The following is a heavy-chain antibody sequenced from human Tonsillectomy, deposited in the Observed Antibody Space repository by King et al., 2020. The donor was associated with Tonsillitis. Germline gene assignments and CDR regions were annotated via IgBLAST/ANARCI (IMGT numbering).Heavy chain of an antibody. J-gene: IGHJ4*02. CDR1: GGSISSYY. CDR2: IYYSGST. D-gene: IGHD1-26*01. Sequence: VQLQESGPGLGKPSETLSLTCTVSGGSISSYYWSWIRQPPGKELEWIGYIYYSGSTNYNPPLKSRVTISVDTSQNQFSLKLTSVTAAGTAVYYCARGGRASGSPGRVDYWGQGTLVTVSS. V-gene: IGHV4-59*01. CDR3: ARGGRASGSPGRVDY.